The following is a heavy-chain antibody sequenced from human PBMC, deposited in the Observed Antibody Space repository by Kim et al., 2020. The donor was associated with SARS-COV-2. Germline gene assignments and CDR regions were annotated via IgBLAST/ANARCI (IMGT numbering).Heavy chain of an antibody. D-gene: IGHD5-18*01. CDR3: ARDQGRAYSYGLTYTDY. V-gene: IGHV3-30*07. Sequence: VKGRFTISRDNSKNTLYLQMNSLRAEDTAVYYCARDQGRAYSYGLTYTDYWGQGTLVTVSS. J-gene: IGHJ4*02.